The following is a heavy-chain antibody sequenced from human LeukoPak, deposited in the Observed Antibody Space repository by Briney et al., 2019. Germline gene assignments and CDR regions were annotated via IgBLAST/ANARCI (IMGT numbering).Heavy chain of an antibody. D-gene: IGHD3-22*01. V-gene: IGHV3-23*01. J-gene: IGHJ4*02. CDR3: ASYDSSGYYYRPPLYFDF. Sequence: GGSLRLSCAASGFTFSTYAVNWVRQAPGKGLEWVSSISDSGGRTYYADSVKGRFTISRDNSKNTLYLQMNSLRAEDTAVYYCASYDSSGYYYRPPLYFDFWGQGTLVTVSS. CDR2: ISDSGGRT. CDR1: GFTFSTYA.